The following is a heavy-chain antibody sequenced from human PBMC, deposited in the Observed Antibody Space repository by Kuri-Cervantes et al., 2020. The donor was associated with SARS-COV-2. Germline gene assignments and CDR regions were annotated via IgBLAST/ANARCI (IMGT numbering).Heavy chain of an antibody. Sequence: GESLKISCAASGFTFSSYWMSWVRQAPGKGLEWVANIKQDGSEKYYVDSVKGRFTISRDNSKNTLYLQMNSLRAEDTAVYYCAKDDEDSGSYGDAFDIWGQGTMVTVSS. J-gene: IGHJ3*02. V-gene: IGHV3-7*03. CDR3: AKDDEDSGSYGDAFDI. D-gene: IGHD1-26*01. CDR2: IKQDGSEK. CDR1: GFTFSSYW.